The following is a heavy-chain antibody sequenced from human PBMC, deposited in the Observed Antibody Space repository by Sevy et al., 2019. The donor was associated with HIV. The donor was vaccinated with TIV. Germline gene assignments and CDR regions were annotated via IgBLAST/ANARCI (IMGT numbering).Heavy chain of an antibody. J-gene: IGHJ4*02. V-gene: IGHV3-9*01. D-gene: IGHD3-9*01. CDR2: ITWDGGRT. CDR3: AKDLRRGDILTGYLNY. Sequence: GGSLRLSCTASGFKFDDYAMHWVRQPPGKGLEWVSGITWDGGRTGYADSVKGRFIISRDNTKSSLYLQMNSLRAEDTALYYCAKDLRRGDILTGYLNYWGQGNLVTVSS. CDR1: GFKFDDYA.